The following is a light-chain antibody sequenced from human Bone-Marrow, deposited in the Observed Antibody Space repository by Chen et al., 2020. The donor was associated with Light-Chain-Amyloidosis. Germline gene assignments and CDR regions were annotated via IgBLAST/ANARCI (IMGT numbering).Light chain of an antibody. J-gene: IGLJ2*01. V-gene: IGLV3-25*03. CDR1: DLPTKY. Sequence: SFLPTHPPSVLVSPPPTVRFTCSGDDLPTKYAYWYQQKPGEAPVLVIHRDTERPSGISERFAGSSSGRTATLTISGVQAEDEADYHCQSADSSGTYEVIFGGGTKLTVL. CDR3: QSADSSGTYEVI. CDR2: RDT.